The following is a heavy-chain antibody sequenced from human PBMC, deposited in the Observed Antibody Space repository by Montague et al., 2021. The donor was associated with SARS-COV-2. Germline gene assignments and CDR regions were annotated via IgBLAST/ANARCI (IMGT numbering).Heavy chain of an antibody. Sequence: SETLSLTCAVYGGSFSGYYWSWIRQPPEKGLEWIGEINQSGRTNTNPYLKSRVLISVDTSKNQFSLKLSSVTAADTALSYCARWGSPVWGVAVGVELDYWGQGILVIVSS. CDR1: GGSFSGYY. CDR3: ARWGSPVWGVAVGVELDY. J-gene: IGHJ4*02. V-gene: IGHV4-34*01. D-gene: IGHD3-10*01. CDR2: INQSGRT.